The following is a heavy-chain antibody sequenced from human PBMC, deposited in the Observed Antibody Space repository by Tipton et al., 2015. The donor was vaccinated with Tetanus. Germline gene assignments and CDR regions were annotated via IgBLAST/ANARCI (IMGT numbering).Heavy chain of an antibody. CDR2: INPNTGHA. Sequence: SGAEVKKPGASVRVSCKASAYAFTSYDLNWVRQSAGQGLEWMGWINPNTGHAGYAQKFQGRVTMTRNINITTAYLDLRTLRSDDTAVYCCARGNRGSSRYRWGQGTLVTVSS. V-gene: IGHV1-8*01. D-gene: IGHD6-13*01. J-gene: IGHJ4*02. CDR1: AYAFTSYD. CDR3: ARGNRGSSRYR.